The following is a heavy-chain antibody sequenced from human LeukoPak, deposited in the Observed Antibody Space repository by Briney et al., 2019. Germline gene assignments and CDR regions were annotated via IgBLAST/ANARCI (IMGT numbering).Heavy chain of an antibody. CDR2: ISSSSSTI. CDR1: GFTFSSYS. D-gene: IGHD5-18*01. Sequence: GGSLRLSCAASGFTFSSYSMNWVRQAPGKGLEWVSYISSSSSTIYYADSVKGRFTISRDNAKNSLYLQMNSLRAEDTAVYYCAKEVDQRGYSYGLIDYWGQGTLVTVSS. V-gene: IGHV3-48*04. J-gene: IGHJ4*02. CDR3: AKEVDQRGYSYGLIDY.